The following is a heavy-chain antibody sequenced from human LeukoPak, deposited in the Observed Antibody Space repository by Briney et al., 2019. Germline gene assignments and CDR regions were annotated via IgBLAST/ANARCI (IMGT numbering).Heavy chain of an antibody. Sequence: ASVKVSCKASGYTFTGYYIHWVRQAPGQGLEWMGRINPNSGGTNYAQKLQGRVTMTTDTSTSTAYMELRSLRSDDTAVYYCARAHYDYVWGSYPDDYWGQGTLVTVSS. CDR1: GYTFTGYY. V-gene: IGHV1-2*06. J-gene: IGHJ4*02. CDR2: INPNSGGT. CDR3: ARAHYDYVWGSYPDDY. D-gene: IGHD3-16*02.